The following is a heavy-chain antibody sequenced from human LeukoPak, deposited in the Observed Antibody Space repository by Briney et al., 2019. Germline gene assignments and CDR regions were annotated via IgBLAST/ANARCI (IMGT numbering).Heavy chain of an antibody. CDR1: GGSFSGYY. Sequence: SETLSLTCAVYGGSFSGYYWSWIRQPPGKGLEWIGEINHSGSTNYNPSLKSRVTISVDTSKNQFSLKLSSVTAADTAVYYCAREVGATVFAPNAFDIWGQGTMVTVSS. CDR2: INHSGST. CDR3: AREVGATVFAPNAFDI. J-gene: IGHJ3*02. D-gene: IGHD1-26*01. V-gene: IGHV4-34*01.